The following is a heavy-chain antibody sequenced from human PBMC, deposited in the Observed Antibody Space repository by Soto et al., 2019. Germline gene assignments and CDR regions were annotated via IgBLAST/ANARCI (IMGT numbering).Heavy chain of an antibody. Sequence: EVQLLESGGGLVKPGGSLRLSCAASGFIFRSYGLSWVRQAPGKGLEWVSDISGSGSVTNYADSVKGRFTISRDNSNNTLSLEMDRLRGEDTAVYYCAKGGVAAARGYFDHWGQGTRVTVSS. D-gene: IGHD6-13*01. CDR3: AKGGVAAARGYFDH. CDR2: ISGSGSVT. J-gene: IGHJ4*02. CDR1: GFIFRSYG. V-gene: IGHV3-23*01.